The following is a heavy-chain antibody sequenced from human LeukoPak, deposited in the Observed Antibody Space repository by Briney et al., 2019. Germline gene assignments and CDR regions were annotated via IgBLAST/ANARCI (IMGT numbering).Heavy chain of an antibody. J-gene: IGHJ4*02. Sequence: AAPLQISSQASGYTFISYWICWVRPMPGKGLEWMGIIYHGDSDTRYSPSFQGQLTISADKSISTAYLQWRSLTASDPATYYCARDTGIGSYYVDFWGQGTPVTVSS. CDR1: GYTFISYW. CDR2: IYHGDSDT. CDR3: ARDTGIGSYYVDF. D-gene: IGHD1-26*01. V-gene: IGHV5-51*01.